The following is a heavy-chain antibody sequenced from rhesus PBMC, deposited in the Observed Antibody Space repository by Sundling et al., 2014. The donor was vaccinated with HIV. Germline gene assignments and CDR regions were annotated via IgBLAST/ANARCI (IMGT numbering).Heavy chain of an antibody. J-gene: IGHJ3*01. Sequence: QVQLQESGPGLVKPSETLSVTCAVSGGFINTNYWAWVRQPPGQGLEWIGRISGSDGSTDYNPSLKNRVIFSRDTSTNQFSLKLSAVTAADTAVYYCARRGYVIDDAFDFWGQGLRVTVSS. CDR3: ARRGYVIDDAFDF. V-gene: IGHV4-173*01. D-gene: IGHD2-39*01. CDR2: ISGSDGST. CDR1: GGFINTNY.